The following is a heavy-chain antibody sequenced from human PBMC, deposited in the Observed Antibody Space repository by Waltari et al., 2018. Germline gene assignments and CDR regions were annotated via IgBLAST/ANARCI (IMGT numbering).Heavy chain of an antibody. V-gene: IGHV1-2*06. D-gene: IGHD2-2*01. Sequence: QVQLVQSGAEVKKPGASVKVSCKASGNTLTGYYTHWVRQAPGQGLEWMGRIDPNSGGTDYAQKFQGRVTMTLDTSLSTAYMQLSRLTSDDTALYYCARELGYCISGNCYRFDPWGQGTLVIVSS. CDR1: GNTLTGYY. CDR3: ARELGYCISGNCYRFDP. J-gene: IGHJ5*02. CDR2: IDPNSGGT.